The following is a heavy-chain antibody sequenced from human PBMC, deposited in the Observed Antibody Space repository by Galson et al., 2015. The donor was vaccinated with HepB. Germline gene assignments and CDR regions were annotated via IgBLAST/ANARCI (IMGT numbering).Heavy chain of an antibody. CDR1: GFTFDDYA. Sequence: SLRLSCAASGFTFDDYAMHWVRQAPGKGLEWVSGINWNSGRIGYADSVKGRFTISRDNAKNSLYLQMNSLRAEDTALYYCAKDMGYGGNSGSFPDAFDIWGQGTMVTVSS. CDR2: INWNSGRI. CDR3: AKDMGYGGNSGSFPDAFDI. J-gene: IGHJ3*02. V-gene: IGHV3-9*01. D-gene: IGHD4-23*01.